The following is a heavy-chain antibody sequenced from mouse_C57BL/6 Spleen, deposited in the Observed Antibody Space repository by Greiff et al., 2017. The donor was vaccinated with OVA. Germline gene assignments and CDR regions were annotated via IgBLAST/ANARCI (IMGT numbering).Heavy chain of an antibody. V-gene: IGHV5-12*01. Sequence: EVMLVESGGGLVQPGGSLKLSCAASGFTFSDYYMYWVRQTPEKRLEWVAYISNGGGSTYYPDTVKGRFTISRDNAKNTLYLQMSRLKSEDTAMYYCARSSTTVAWYFDVWGTGTTVTVSS. J-gene: IGHJ1*03. CDR2: ISNGGGST. CDR1: GFTFSDYY. CDR3: ARSSTTVAWYFDV. D-gene: IGHD1-1*01.